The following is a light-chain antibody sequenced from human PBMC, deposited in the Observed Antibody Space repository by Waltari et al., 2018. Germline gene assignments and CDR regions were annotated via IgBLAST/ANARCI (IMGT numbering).Light chain of an antibody. V-gene: IGKV3-20*01. J-gene: IGKJ1*01. CDR1: QSVSRA. CDR3: QHYVSLPVT. CDR2: GAS. Sequence: EIVLTQYPGTLSLSPGDRATLSRRLSQSVSRALAWYQQNPGQAPRLLIYGASNRATGIPDRFSGSGSGTDFSLIISRLEPEDFAVYYCQHYVSLPVTFGQGTKVEIK.